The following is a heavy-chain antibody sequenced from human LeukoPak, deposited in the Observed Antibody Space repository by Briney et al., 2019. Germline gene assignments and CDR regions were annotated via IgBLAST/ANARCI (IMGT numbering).Heavy chain of an antibody. J-gene: IGHJ4*02. Sequence: KSSETLSLTCTVSGGSISSSSYYWGWIRQPPGKGLEWIGSIYYSGTTYYNPSLKSRVTISVDTSKNQFSLKLSSVTAADTAEYYCARWFGELSFDYWGQGTLVTVSS. CDR2: IYYSGTT. D-gene: IGHD3-10*01. V-gene: IGHV4-39*07. CDR3: ARWFGELSFDY. CDR1: GGSISSSSYY.